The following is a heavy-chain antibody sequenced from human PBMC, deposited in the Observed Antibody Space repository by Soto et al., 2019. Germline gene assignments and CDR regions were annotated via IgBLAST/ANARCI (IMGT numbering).Heavy chain of an antibody. CDR3: AHSPPGGYGDYDY. V-gene: IGHV4-59*08. Sequence: SETLSLTCTVSGDSMSGYHWNWIRQPPGKGLEWVGYIYYGGTTSYNPSLQSRVTISLETSKSQFSLRLTSVTAADTAVYYCAHSPPGGYGDYDYWGQGTLVTVSS. D-gene: IGHD4-17*01. CDR2: IYYGGTT. CDR1: GDSMSGYH. J-gene: IGHJ4*02.